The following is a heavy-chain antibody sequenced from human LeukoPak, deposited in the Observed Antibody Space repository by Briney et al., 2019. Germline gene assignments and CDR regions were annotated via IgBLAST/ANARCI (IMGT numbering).Heavy chain of an antibody. J-gene: IGHJ5*02. Sequence: SETLSLTRTVSGGSISSSSYYWGWIRQPPGKGLEWIGSIYYSGSTYYNPSLKSRVTISVDTSKNQFSLKLSSVTAADTAVYYCARDLLAVAGTTFFDPWGQGTLVTVSS. CDR3: ARDLLAVAGTTFFDP. CDR1: GGSISSSSYY. D-gene: IGHD6-19*01. V-gene: IGHV4-39*07. CDR2: IYYSGST.